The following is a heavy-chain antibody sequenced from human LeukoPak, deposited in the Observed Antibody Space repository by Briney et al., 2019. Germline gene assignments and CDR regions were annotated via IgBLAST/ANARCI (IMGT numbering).Heavy chain of an antibody. V-gene: IGHV4-34*01. CDR1: GGSFSGYY. CDR2: INHSGST. Sequence: SETLSLTCAVYGGSFSGYYWSWIRQPPGKGLEWIGEINHSGSTNYNPSLKSRVTMPVDTSKNQFSLKLSSVTAADTAVYYCARGRQWLLPDAFDIWGQGTMVTVSS. J-gene: IGHJ3*02. CDR3: ARGRQWLLPDAFDI. D-gene: IGHD3-22*01.